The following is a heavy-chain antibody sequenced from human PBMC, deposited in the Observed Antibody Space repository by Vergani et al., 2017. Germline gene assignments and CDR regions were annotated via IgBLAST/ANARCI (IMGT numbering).Heavy chain of an antibody. CDR2: ISTYNGNT. V-gene: IGHV1-18*04. D-gene: IGHD3-22*01. Sequence: QVQLVQSGAEVKKPGASVKVSCKASGYTFISYGISWVRQAPGQGLEWMGWISTYNGNTNYAQKLQGRVTMTTDTSTSTAYMELRSLRSDDTAVYYCARDGYYDSSGYYLSYYYYGMDVWGQGTTVTVSS. J-gene: IGHJ6*02. CDR1: GYTFISYG. CDR3: ARDGYYDSSGYYLSYYYYGMDV.